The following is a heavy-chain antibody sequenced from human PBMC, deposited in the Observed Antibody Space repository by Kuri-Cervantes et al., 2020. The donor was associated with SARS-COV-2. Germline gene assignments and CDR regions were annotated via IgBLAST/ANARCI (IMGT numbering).Heavy chain of an antibody. CDR2: IYSCGST. J-gene: IGHJ2*01. CDR3: AREDITIFGVVKEYFDL. V-gene: IGHV3-66*03. Sequence: GESLKISCAASGFTVSSNYMSWVRQAPGKGLEWVSVIYSCGSTYYADSVKGRFTISRDNAKNSLYLQMNSLRAEDTAVYYCAREDITIFGVVKEYFDLWGRGTLVTVSS. D-gene: IGHD3-3*01. CDR1: GFTVSSNY.